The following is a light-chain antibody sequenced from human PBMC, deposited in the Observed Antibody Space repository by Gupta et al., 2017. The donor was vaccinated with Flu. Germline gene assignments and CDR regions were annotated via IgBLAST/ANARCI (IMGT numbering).Light chain of an antibody. J-gene: IGLJ2*01. V-gene: IGLV1-47*02. Sequence: RVTISCSGTTSNIGNNYVYWYQHLPGTAPKVLIYTNDQRPPGVSDRFSGSKSGTSASLAISGLRSEDEASDYCATWDDSLRGVVFGGGTKLTVL. CDR1: TSNIGNNY. CDR2: TND. CDR3: ATWDDSLRGVV.